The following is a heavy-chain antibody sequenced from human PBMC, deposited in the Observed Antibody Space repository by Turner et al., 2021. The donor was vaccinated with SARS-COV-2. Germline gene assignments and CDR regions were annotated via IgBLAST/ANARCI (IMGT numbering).Heavy chain of an antibody. V-gene: IGHV1-2*02. CDR1: GYTFNGHH. D-gene: IGHD4-17*01. CDR3: ARGASVTPDRYYYYYFGMDV. J-gene: IGHJ6*02. Sequence: QMQLVQSGAELKKPGASVKVSCKASGYTFNGHHMHWVRQAPGQGPEWMGWINANNGETNYAQKFQGRITMTRDTSISTAYMELSRLRSDDTAVYYCARGASVTPDRYYYYYFGMDVWGQGTTVTVSS. CDR2: INANNGET.